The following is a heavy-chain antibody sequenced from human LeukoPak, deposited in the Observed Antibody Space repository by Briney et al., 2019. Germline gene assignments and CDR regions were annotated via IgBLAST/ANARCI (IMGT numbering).Heavy chain of an antibody. CDR2: INAGNDNT. CDR3: ARDLGYCTGGTCYPNWFDP. D-gene: IGHD2-15*01. CDR1: GYTFTSYA. V-gene: IGHV1-3*01. J-gene: IGHJ5*02. Sequence: ASVKVSCKASGYTFTSYAMHWVRQAPGQRLEWMGWINAGNDNTTYSQKFQGRVTITRDTSASTAYMELSSLRSEDTAVYYCARDLGYCTGGTCYPNWFDPWGQGTLVTVSS.